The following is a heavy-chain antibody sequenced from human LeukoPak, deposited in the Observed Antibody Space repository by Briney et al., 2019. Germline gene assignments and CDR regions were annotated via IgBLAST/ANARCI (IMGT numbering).Heavy chain of an antibody. J-gene: IGHJ4*02. Sequence: PGGSLRLSCAASGFTFSSYEMNWVRQAPGKGLEWVANIKEDDSEIYYVDSVNGRFTISRDNAKNSLYLQMSSLRVEDTAVYYCARLRSLDQWGQGTLVTVSS. CDR1: GFTFSSYE. CDR3: ARLRSLDQ. V-gene: IGHV3-7*01. D-gene: IGHD5-24*01. CDR2: IKEDDSEI.